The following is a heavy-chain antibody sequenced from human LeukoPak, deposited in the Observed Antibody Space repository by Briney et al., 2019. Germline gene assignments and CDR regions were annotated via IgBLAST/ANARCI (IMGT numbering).Heavy chain of an antibody. Sequence: GGSLRLSCAASGFSFSIYEMNWVRQAPGKGLEWVSYISDSGSSIAYADSVKGRFAISRDNAKNSLYLQMNGLRAEDTALYYCARDSNPLGMIAVVTDAFGIWGQGTMVTVSS. V-gene: IGHV3-48*03. CDR1: GFSFSIYE. D-gene: IGHD3-22*01. CDR3: ARDSNPLGMIAVVTDAFGI. CDR2: ISDSGSSI. J-gene: IGHJ3*02.